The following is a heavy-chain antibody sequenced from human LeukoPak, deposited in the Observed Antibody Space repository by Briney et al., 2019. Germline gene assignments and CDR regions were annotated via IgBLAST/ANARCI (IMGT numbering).Heavy chain of an antibody. CDR3: ARVEYSGYDLGLFDY. J-gene: IGHJ4*02. V-gene: IGHV3-33*01. D-gene: IGHD5-12*01. Sequence: PGGSRRLSCAASGFTFSSYGMHWVRQAPGKGLEWVAVIWYDGSNKYYADSVKGRFTISRDNSKNTLYLQMNSLRAEDTAVYYCARVEYSGYDLGLFDYWGQGTLVTVSS. CDR2: IWYDGSNK. CDR1: GFTFSSYG.